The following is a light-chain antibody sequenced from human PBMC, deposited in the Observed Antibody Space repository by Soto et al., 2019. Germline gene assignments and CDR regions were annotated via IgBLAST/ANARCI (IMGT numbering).Light chain of an antibody. V-gene: IGKV1-27*01. Sequence: DIQMTQSPSSLSASVGDRITVTCRASQDIRNYVAWYQQKPGEVPKLLIYAASTLQSGVPARFSGGGFGTDFNLTISSLRPEDVATYYCQRYHSALLTFGPGTKVDLK. CDR1: QDIRNY. J-gene: IGKJ3*01. CDR2: AAS. CDR3: QRYHSALLT.